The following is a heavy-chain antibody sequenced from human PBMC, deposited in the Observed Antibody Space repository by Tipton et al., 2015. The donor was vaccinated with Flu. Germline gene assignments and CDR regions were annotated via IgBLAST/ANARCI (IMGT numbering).Heavy chain of an antibody. J-gene: IGHJ4*02. CDR2: IYTNTNT. D-gene: IGHD5-24*01. CDR1: GGSISRGSYY. V-gene: IGHV4-61*02. Sequence: TLSLTCTVSGGSISRGSYYYNWIRQPAGEGLEWIGRIYTNTNTNYKASLKSRVTISIDRSKNQFSLKLSSVTAADTAVYFCAREVRRDGYNYCDYWGQGTLVTVSS. CDR3: AREVRRDGYNYCDY.